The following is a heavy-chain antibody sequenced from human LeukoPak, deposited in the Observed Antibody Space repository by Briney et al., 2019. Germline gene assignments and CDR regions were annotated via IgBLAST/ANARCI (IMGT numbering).Heavy chain of an antibody. CDR3: AREVWVTPYFDY. Sequence: ASVKVSCKASGYTFTGYYMHWVRQAPGQGLEWMGWINPSSGGTNYAQKFQGRVTMTRDTSISTAYMELSRLRSDDTAVYYCAREVWVTPYFDYWGQGTLVTVSS. J-gene: IGHJ4*02. CDR1: GYTFTGYY. V-gene: IGHV1-2*02. CDR2: INPSSGGT. D-gene: IGHD4-23*01.